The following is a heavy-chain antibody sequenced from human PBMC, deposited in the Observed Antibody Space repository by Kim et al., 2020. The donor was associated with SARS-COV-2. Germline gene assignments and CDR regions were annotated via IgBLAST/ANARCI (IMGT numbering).Heavy chain of an antibody. CDR3: AREHYFRMDL. CDR1: GFIVSTYY. Sequence: GGSLRLSCEASGFIVSTYYMTWIRQAPGKGLEWLSVIRGDGSTNYADSVRGRFTVSRDNSKNTLFLQMNSLRTEDAAVYHCAREHYFRMDLWGQGTTVTVSS. J-gene: IGHJ6*02. V-gene: IGHV3-53*01. CDR2: IRGDGST.